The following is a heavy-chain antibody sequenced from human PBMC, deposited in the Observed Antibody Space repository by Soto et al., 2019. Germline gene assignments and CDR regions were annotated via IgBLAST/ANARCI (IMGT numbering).Heavy chain of an antibody. D-gene: IGHD1-1*01. Sequence: EVQLLESGGGLAQPGGSLRLSCVTSGFSFSNSGMSWVRQAPGKGLDWVSGISGNGRNTYYTDSVKGRFLVSRDNSGITLFLQMNSLRAEDTAIYFCAKNGLSNSPSAIDSWGQGTLVTVSS. V-gene: IGHV3-23*01. CDR1: GFSFSNSG. CDR3: AKNGLSNSPSAIDS. CDR2: ISGNGRNT. J-gene: IGHJ4*02.